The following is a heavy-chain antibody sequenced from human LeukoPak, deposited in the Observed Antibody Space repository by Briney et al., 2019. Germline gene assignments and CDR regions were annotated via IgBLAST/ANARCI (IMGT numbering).Heavy chain of an antibody. V-gene: IGHV4-61*02. CDR1: GGSISSGSYY. CDR2: IYTSGST. CDR3: ARDRTN. Sequence: SETLSLTCTVSGGSISSGSYYWSWIRQPAGKGLEWIGRIYTSGSTNYNPSLKSRVTISVDTSKNQISLKLSSVTAADTAVYYCARDRTNWGQGTLVTVSS. J-gene: IGHJ4*02.